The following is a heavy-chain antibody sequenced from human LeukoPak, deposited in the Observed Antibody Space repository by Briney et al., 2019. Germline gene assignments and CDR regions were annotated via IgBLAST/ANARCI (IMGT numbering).Heavy chain of an antibody. J-gene: IGHJ3*02. Sequence: GGSPRLSCAASGFTFSSYAMSWVRQTPGKGLEWVSAISGSGGSTYYTDSVRGRFTISRDNSKNTLYLQMNSLRAEDTALYYCAKESSHSGYVRTFDIWGQGTKVTVSS. CDR3: AKESSHSGYVRTFDI. CDR2: ISGSGGST. D-gene: IGHD5-12*01. CDR1: GFTFSSYA. V-gene: IGHV3-23*01.